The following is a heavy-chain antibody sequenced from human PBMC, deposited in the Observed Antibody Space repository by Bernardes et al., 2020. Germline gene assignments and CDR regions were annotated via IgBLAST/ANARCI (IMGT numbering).Heavy chain of an antibody. CDR2: ISEGSGVT. D-gene: IGHD2-2*01. CDR1: GFTLSNFA. V-gene: IGHV3-23*01. Sequence: GGSLRLSCAASGFTLSNFAMSWVRQAPGKGLEWVSGISEGSGVTTYADPVKGRFSISRDNSKNTLYLQMSRLRGEDTAVYYCAKGLSNWFDSWGHGTLVTVSS. CDR3: AKGLSNWFDS. J-gene: IGHJ5*01.